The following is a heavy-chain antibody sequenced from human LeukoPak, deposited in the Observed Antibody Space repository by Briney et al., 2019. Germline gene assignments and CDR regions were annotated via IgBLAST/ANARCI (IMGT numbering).Heavy chain of an antibody. CDR2: IYYSGST. J-gene: IGHJ3*02. Sequence: SETLSLTCTVSGGSISSYYWSWIRQPPGKALEWIGYIYYSGSTNYNPSLKSRVTISVDTSKNQFSLKLSSVTAADTAVYYCARDVGSLSGSEVAFDIWGQGTMVTVSS. CDR1: GGSISSYY. V-gene: IGHV4-59*01. D-gene: IGHD1-26*01. CDR3: ARDVGSLSGSEVAFDI.